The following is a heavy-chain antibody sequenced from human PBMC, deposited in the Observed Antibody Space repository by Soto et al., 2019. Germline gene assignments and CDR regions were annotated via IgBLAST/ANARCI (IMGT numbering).Heavy chain of an antibody. J-gene: IGHJ6*03. CDR3: AKDQGSNTLFYMDV. D-gene: IGHD6-13*01. CDR1: GFTFDDYA. Sequence: GGSLRLSCAASGFTFDDYAMHWVRQAPGKGLEWVSGISWNSGSIGYADSVKGRFTISRDNAKNSLYLQMNSLRAEDTALYYCAKDQGSNTLFYMDVWGKGTTVTVSS. CDR2: ISWNSGSI. V-gene: IGHV3-9*01.